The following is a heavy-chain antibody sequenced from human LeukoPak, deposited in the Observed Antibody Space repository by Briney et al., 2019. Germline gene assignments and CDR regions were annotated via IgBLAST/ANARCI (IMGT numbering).Heavy chain of an antibody. CDR1: GFMFSGFS. Sequence: GGSLRLSCAASGFMFSGFSMSWVRQSPGKGLEWVAKMTEYGTEIFYVDSVKGRFTISRDNAKNLLYLQMNSLRVEDTAVYYCARPRGCGSATCNNFDYWGQGTLVTVSS. J-gene: IGHJ4*02. D-gene: IGHD2-15*01. V-gene: IGHV3-7*01. CDR2: MTEYGTEI. CDR3: ARPRGCGSATCNNFDY.